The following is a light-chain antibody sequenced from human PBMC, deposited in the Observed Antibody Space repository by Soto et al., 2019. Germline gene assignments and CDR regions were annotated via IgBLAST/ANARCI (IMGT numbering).Light chain of an antibody. J-gene: IGLJ2*01. CDR1: SGDVGFYNY. V-gene: IGLV2-14*03. CDR3: SSYTSSNTLV. Sequence: QSALTQPASVSGSPGQSITISCTGTSGDVGFYNYVSWYQHHPGKAPKLIIYDVSNRPSGVSNRFSGSKSGNTASLTISGLQAEDEANYYFSSYTSSNTLVFGGGTKLTVL. CDR2: DVS.